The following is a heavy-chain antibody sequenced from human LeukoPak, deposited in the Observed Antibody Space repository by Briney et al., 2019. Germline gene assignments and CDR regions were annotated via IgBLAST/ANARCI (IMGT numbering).Heavy chain of an antibody. Sequence: GESLKISCKGSGYSFTTYWIGWVRQMPGKGLEWMGIIYPGDSDTRYSPSFQGQVTISADKSISTAYLQWSSLKASDTAMYYCARQRTIVGARTPGAFDIWGQGTMVTVSS. CDR1: GYSFTTYW. CDR2: IYPGDSDT. CDR3: ARQRTIVGARTPGAFDI. V-gene: IGHV5-51*01. J-gene: IGHJ3*02. D-gene: IGHD1-26*01.